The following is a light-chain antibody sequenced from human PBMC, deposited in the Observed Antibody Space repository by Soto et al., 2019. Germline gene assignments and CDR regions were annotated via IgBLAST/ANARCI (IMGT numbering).Light chain of an antibody. Sequence: EIVLTQSPATLSLSPGERATLSCRASQSVSSYLAWYQQKPGQAPRLLIYDAFNRATGIPARFSGSGSGTDFTLTISSLEPEDFAVYYCQQRINWPPLTFGGGTRVEIK. V-gene: IGKV3-11*01. CDR2: DAF. CDR3: QQRINWPPLT. CDR1: QSVSSY. J-gene: IGKJ4*01.